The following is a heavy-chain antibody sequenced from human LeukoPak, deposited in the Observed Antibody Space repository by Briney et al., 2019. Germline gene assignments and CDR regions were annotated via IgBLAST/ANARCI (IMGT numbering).Heavy chain of an antibody. Sequence: SETLSLTCTVSGGSISSYYWSWIRQPPGKGLEWIGYIYYGGSTNYNPSLKSRVTISVDTSKNQFSLKLSSVTAADTAVYYCARDLDRGYSSRGAFDIWGQGTMVTVSS. CDR2: IYYGGST. CDR1: GGSISSYY. J-gene: IGHJ3*02. D-gene: IGHD6-13*01. V-gene: IGHV4-59*01. CDR3: ARDLDRGYSSRGAFDI.